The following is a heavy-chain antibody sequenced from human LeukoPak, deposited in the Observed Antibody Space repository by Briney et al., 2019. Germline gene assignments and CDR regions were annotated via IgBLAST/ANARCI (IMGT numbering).Heavy chain of an antibody. V-gene: IGHV1-18*01. J-gene: IGHJ6*02. CDR2: ISAYNGNT. D-gene: IGHD3-10*01. Sequence: ASVKVSCKASGYTFTSYGISWVRQAPGQGLEWMGWISAYNGNTNYAQKLQGRVTMTTDTSTSTAYMELRSLRSDDTAVYYCARDRLGFGKKDGMDVWGQGTTVTVSS. CDR1: GYTFTSYG. CDR3: ARDRLGFGKKDGMDV.